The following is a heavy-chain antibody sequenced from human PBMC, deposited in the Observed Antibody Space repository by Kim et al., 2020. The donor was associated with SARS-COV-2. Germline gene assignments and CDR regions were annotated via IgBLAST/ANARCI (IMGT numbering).Heavy chain of an antibody. Sequence: SETLSLTCTVSGGSISSYYWSWIRQPPGKGLEWIGYIYYSGSTNYNPSLKSRVTISVDTSKNQFSLKLSSVTAADTAVYYCARLGYYDSSGIDYWGQGTL. CDR1: GGSISSYY. CDR3: ARLGYYDSSGIDY. D-gene: IGHD3-22*01. J-gene: IGHJ4*02. CDR2: IYYSGST. V-gene: IGHV4-59*08.